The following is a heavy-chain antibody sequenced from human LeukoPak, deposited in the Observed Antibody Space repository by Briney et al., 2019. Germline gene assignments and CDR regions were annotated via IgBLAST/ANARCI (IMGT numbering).Heavy chain of an antibody. Sequence: GGSLRLSCAASGFTFSSYSMNWVRQAPGKGLEWVSYISSTSSYIHYADAVKGRFTISRDNAKKSPFLQMNSLRTEDTAVYYCASEGVAAAGTIDYWGQGTLVTVSS. CDR1: GFTFSSYS. D-gene: IGHD6-13*01. J-gene: IGHJ4*02. CDR2: ISSTSSYI. V-gene: IGHV3-21*05. CDR3: ASEGVAAAGTIDY.